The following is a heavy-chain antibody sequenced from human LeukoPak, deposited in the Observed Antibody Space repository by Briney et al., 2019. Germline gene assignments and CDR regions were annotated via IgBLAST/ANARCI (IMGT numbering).Heavy chain of an antibody. CDR2: INPNSGGT. D-gene: IGHD5-24*01. Sequence: ASVKVSCKASGYTFTGYYMHWVRQAPGQGLEWMGWINPNSGGTNYAQKFQGRVTMTRDMSTSTVYMELSSLRSEDTAVYYCARSTAMGTNAFDIWGQGTMVTVSS. CDR1: GYTFTGYY. CDR3: ARSTAMGTNAFDI. V-gene: IGHV1-2*02. J-gene: IGHJ3*02.